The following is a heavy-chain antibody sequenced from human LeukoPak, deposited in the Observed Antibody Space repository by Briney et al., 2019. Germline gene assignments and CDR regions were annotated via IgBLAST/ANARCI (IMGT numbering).Heavy chain of an antibody. Sequence: GGSLRLSCAASGFTFSGSATHWVRQASGKGLEWVGRIRSKANSYATAYAASVKGRFTISRDDSKNTAYLQMNSLKTEDTAVYYCTRRLEDIVVVPAAHYYYYGMDVWGQGTTVTVSS. CDR3: TRRLEDIVVVPAAHYYYYGMDV. J-gene: IGHJ6*02. V-gene: IGHV3-73*01. CDR1: GFTFSGSA. D-gene: IGHD2-2*01. CDR2: IRSKANSYAT.